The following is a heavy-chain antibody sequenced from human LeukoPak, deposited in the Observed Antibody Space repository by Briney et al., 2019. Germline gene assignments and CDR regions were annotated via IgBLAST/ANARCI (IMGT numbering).Heavy chain of an antibody. CDR2: ISYDGSNK. CDR1: GFTFGNCW. Sequence: GGSLRLSCAASGFTFGNCWMNWVRQTPGKGLEWVAVISYDGSNKYYADSVKGRFTISRDNSKNTLYLQMNSLRAEDTAVYYCAVGATTDFDYWGQGTLVTVSS. J-gene: IGHJ4*02. V-gene: IGHV3-30*03. CDR3: AVGATTDFDY. D-gene: IGHD1-26*01.